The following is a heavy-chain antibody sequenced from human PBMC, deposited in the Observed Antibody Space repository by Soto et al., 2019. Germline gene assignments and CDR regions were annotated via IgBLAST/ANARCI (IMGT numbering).Heavy chain of an antibody. CDR1: GGTFSSYA. D-gene: IGHD2-2*01. CDR2: IIPIFGTA. J-gene: IGHJ5*02. CDR3: ARDTGRYCSSTSCGGWFDP. Sequence: SVKVSCKASGGTFSSYAISWVRQAPGQGLEWMGGIIPIFGTANYAQKFQGRVTITADESTSTAYMELSSLRSEDTAVYYCARDTGRYCSSTSCGGWFDPWGQGTLVTVSS. V-gene: IGHV1-69*13.